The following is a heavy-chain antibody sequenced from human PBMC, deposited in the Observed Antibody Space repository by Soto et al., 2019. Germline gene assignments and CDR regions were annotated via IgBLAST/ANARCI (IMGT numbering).Heavy chain of an antibody. J-gene: IGHJ6*02. V-gene: IGHV4-31*03. CDR2: IYYSGST. Sequence: SETLSLTCTVSGGSISSGGYYWSWIRQHPGKGLEWIGYIYYSGSTYYNPSLKSRVTISVDTSKNQFSLKLSSVTAADTAVYYCARDLMDTAMDPMYYYYGMDVWGQGTTVTVSS. D-gene: IGHD5-18*01. CDR1: GGSISSGGYY. CDR3: ARDLMDTAMDPMYYYYGMDV.